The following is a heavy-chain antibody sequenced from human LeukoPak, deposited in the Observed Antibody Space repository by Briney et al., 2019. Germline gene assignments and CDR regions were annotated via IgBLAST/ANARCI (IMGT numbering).Heavy chain of an antibody. V-gene: IGHV3-66*01. CDR3: VRGVEQTFDI. CDR1: GFTVSSNY. Sequence: PGGSLRLSCAASGFTVSSNYVSCVRQAPGKGLEWVSVIYSGGSTYYADSVKGRFTISRDNSKNTLYLQMNSLRAEDTAVYYCVRGVEQTFDIWGQGTMVIVSS. J-gene: IGHJ3*02. CDR2: IYSGGST. D-gene: IGHD1/OR15-1a*01.